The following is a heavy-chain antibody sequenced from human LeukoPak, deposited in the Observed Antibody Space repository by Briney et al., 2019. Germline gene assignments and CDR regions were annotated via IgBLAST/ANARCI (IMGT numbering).Heavy chain of an antibody. V-gene: IGHV3-23*01. CDR2: ISGSGGST. J-gene: IGHJ4*02. CDR1: GFTFSSNA. D-gene: IGHD6-6*01. Sequence: PGGSLRLSCAAPGFTFSSNAMSWVRQAPGKGLEWVSAISGSGGSTYYADSVKGRFTISRDNSKNTLYLQMNSLRAEDTAVYYCANLAARPHYFDYWGQGTLVTVSS. CDR3: ANLAARPHYFDY.